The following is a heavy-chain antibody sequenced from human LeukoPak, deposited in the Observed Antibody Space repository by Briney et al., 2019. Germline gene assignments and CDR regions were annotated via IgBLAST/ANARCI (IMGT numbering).Heavy chain of an antibody. CDR2: LYTGGST. J-gene: IGHJ6*02. V-gene: IGHV3-53*01. CDR3: ARDYRIEGVTGYYYYGMDV. Sequence: PGGSLRLSCAVSGSTVSSNYMSWLRQAPGRGLEWVSVLYTGGSTYYADSVKGRFTISRDDSKNTLYLQMNSLRTQNTAVYYCARDYRIEGVTGYYYYGMDVWGQGTTVTVSS. CDR1: GSTVSSNY. D-gene: IGHD1-26*01.